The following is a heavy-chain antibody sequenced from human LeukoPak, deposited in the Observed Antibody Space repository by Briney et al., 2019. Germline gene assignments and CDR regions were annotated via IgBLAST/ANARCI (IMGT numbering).Heavy chain of an antibody. D-gene: IGHD3-9*01. J-gene: IGHJ4*02. CDR1: GGSISSSSYY. CDR3: ASVTPRASLDTPYDILTGWNY. V-gene: IGHV4-39*07. CDR2: IYYSGST. Sequence: SETLSLTCTVSGGSISSSSYYWGWIRQPPGKGLEWIGSIYYSGSTYYNPSLKSRVTISVDTSKNQFSLKLSSVTAADTAVYYCASVTPRASLDTPYDILTGWNYWGQGTLVTVSS.